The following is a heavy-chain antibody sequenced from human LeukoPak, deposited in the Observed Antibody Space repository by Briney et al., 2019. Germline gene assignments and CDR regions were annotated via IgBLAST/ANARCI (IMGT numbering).Heavy chain of an antibody. Sequence: ASVKVSCKASGYTFTSYGISWVRQAPGQGLEWMGWISAYNGNTNYAQKLQGRVTMTTDTSTSTAYMELRSLRSDDTAVYYCARRAAAGTILDYYYMDVWGKGTTVTISS. V-gene: IGHV1-18*01. J-gene: IGHJ6*03. CDR3: ARRAAAGTILDYYYMDV. CDR2: ISAYNGNT. CDR1: GYTFTSYG. D-gene: IGHD6-13*01.